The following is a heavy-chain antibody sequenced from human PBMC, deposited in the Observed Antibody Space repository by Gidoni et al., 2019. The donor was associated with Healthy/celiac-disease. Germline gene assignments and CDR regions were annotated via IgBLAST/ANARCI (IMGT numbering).Heavy chain of an antibody. CDR2: IYPCDSDT. D-gene: IGHD6-19*01. V-gene: IGHV5-51*01. Sequence: EVQLVQSGAEVKKPGESLKISCKGSGYSFTSYWIGWVRQMPGKGLEWMGIIYPCDSDTRYSPSFQGQVTISADKSISTAYLQWSSLKASDTAMYYCARHASWDSSGWWNWFDPWGQGTLVTVSS. CDR1: GYSFTSYW. J-gene: IGHJ5*02. CDR3: ARHASWDSSGWWNWFDP.